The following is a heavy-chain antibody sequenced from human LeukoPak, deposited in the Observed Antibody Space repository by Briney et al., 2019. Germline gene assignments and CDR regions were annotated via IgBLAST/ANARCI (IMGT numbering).Heavy chain of an antibody. V-gene: IGHV1-18*01. CDR2: ISAYNGNT. J-gene: IGHJ5*02. CDR1: GYTFTSYG. CDR3: ARAFLVAAAGGNGFDP. Sequence: ASVKVSCKASGYTFTSYGISWVRQAPGQGLEWMGWISAYNGNTNYAQKLQGRVTMTTDTSTSTAYMELRSLRSDDTAVYYCARAFLVAAAGGNGFDPWGQGTLVTVSS. D-gene: IGHD6-13*01.